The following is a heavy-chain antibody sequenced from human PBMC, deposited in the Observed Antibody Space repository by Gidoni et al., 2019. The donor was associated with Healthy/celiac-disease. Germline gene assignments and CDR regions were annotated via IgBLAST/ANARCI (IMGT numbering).Heavy chain of an antibody. CDR3: ARDYPEYPIAAAGTKNDY. CDR1: GLTFSSYS. D-gene: IGHD6-13*01. V-gene: IGHV3-21*01. J-gene: IGHJ4*02. CDR2: ISSSSSYI. Sequence: EVQLVESGGGLVKPGGSLRLSCAASGLTFSSYSMNWVRQAPGKGLGWVSSISSSSSYIYYADSVKGRFTISRDNAKNSLYLQMNSLRAEDTAVYYCARDYPEYPIAAAGTKNDYWGQGTLVTVSS.